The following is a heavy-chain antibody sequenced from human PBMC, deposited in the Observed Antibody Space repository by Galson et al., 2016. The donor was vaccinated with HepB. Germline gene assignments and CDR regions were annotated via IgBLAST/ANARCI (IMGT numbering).Heavy chain of an antibody. Sequence: SLRLSCAASGVTFSNYAMSWVRQAPGKGLEWVSAISSSGDTTYYVASVKGRFTISRDSSKNTLYLEMNSLRNEDTAVYYWAKDHLGGGGSRATYGTHVWGQGTTVIVSS. D-gene: IGHD3-16*01. V-gene: IGHV3-23*01. CDR1: GVTFSNYA. J-gene: IGHJ6*02. CDR3: AKDHLGGGGSRATYGTHV. CDR2: ISSSGDTT.